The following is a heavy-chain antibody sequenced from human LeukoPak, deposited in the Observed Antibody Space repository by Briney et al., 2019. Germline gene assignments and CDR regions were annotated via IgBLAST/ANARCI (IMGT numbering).Heavy chain of an antibody. Sequence: PGGALRISRAAPGFTLSCFLMNWGRQAPGEGVGWVSYISSSGSTIYYADSVKGRFTISRDNAKNSLYLQMNSLRAEDTAVYYCARDPWGGYFDYWGQGTLVTVSS. CDR2: ISSSGSTI. D-gene: IGHD3-16*01. V-gene: IGHV3-48*03. J-gene: IGHJ4*02. CDR3: ARDPWGGYFDY. CDR1: GFTLSCFL.